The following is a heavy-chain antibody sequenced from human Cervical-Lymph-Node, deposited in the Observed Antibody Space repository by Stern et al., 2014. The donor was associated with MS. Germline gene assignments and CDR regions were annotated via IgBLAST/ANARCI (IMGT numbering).Heavy chain of an antibody. CDR1: GDSISRGGYF. D-gene: IGHD4-17*01. J-gene: IGHJ5*02. CDR2: LYHTGSP. CDR3: AGEPYANNWLDP. Sequence: QVQLQESGSGLVKPSQTLSLTCTVSGDSISRGGYFWNWLRQPPGKGLEWIGYLYHTGSPYYSPSLKSRVTIFRDRSKNQFSLRLTSVTAADTAFYFCAGEPYANNWLDPWGQGILVTVAS. V-gene: IGHV4-30-2*01.